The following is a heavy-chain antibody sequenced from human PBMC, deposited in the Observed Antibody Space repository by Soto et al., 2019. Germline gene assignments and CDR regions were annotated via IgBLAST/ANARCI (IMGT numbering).Heavy chain of an antibody. D-gene: IGHD2-15*01. CDR3: ARAACRSGGSCYSDWFDP. CDR2: ISAYNGNT. CDR1: GYTFTSYG. V-gene: IGHV1-18*04. J-gene: IGHJ5*02. Sequence: GASVKVSCKASGYTFTSYGISWVRQAPGQGLEWMGWISAYNGNTNYAQKLQGRVTMTTDTSTSTAYMELRSLRSDDTAVYYCARAACRSGGSCYSDWFDPWGQGTLVTVSS.